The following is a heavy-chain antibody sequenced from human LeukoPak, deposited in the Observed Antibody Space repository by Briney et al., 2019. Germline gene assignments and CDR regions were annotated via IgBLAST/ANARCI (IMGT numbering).Heavy chain of an antibody. CDR3: ARVRSYCSGGSCWDAFDI. CDR1: GGSISSYY. V-gene: IGHV4-59*01. D-gene: IGHD2-15*01. J-gene: IGHJ3*02. CDR2: IYYSGST. Sequence: SETLSLTCTVSGGSISSYYWSWIRQPPGKGLEGIGYIYYSGSTNYNPSLTSRVTISVDTSHTQFSLKLSSVTAADTAVYYCARVRSYCSGGSCWDAFDIWGQGTMVTVSS.